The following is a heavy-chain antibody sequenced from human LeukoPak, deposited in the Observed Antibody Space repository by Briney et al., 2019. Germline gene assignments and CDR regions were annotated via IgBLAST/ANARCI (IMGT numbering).Heavy chain of an antibody. Sequence: SSPTLVKPTQTLTLTCTFSGFSLSTSGVGVGWIRQPPGRALEWLALIYWDDEKRYSSSLKSRLTITKDTSKNQVVLTVTNMDLVDTATYYCARRGGGMVYFDYWGQGTLVTVSS. CDR2: IYWDDEK. CDR3: ARRGGGMVYFDY. D-gene: IGHD3-16*01. V-gene: IGHV2-5*02. J-gene: IGHJ4*02. CDR1: GFSLSTSGVG.